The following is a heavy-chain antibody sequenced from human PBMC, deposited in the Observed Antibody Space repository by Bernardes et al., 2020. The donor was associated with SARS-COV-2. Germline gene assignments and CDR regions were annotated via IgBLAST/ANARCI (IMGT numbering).Heavy chain of an antibody. CDR1: GFTFSSYS. V-gene: IGHV3-21*01. CDR2: ISSSSSYI. D-gene: IGHD6-13*01. CDR3: ARDGLFAGHFDY. J-gene: IGHJ4*02. Sequence: GGSLRLSCAASGFTFSSYSMNWVRQAPGKGLEWVSSISSSSSYIYYADSVKGRFTISRDNAKNSLYLQMNSLRAEDTAVYYCARDGLFAGHFDYWGQGTLVTVSS.